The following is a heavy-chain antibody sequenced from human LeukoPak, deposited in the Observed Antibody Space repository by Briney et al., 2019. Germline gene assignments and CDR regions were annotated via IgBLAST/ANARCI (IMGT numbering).Heavy chain of an antibody. D-gene: IGHD5/OR15-5a*01. CDR1: GFSFSSYG. Sequence: GGSLRLSCEASGFSFSSYGMQWVRQAPGKGPEWVAFIRYDGSDTYHADSVKGRFTISRDNSKNKVYLQMNGLRPEDTAVYYCARDTAWSTVNYYIDVWGKGPQSPSP. J-gene: IGHJ6*03. V-gene: IGHV3-30*02. CDR2: IRYDGSDT. CDR3: ARDTAWSTVNYYIDV.